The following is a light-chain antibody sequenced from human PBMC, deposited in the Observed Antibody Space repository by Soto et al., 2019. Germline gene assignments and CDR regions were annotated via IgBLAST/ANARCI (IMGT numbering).Light chain of an antibody. J-gene: IGLJ2*01. CDR3: SSHAGSNSLV. Sequence: QSALTQPPSASGSPGQSVTISCTGSSSDVGGYNYVSWYQHHPGKAPKLMIYEVNKRPSGVPDRFSGSKSGNTASLTVSGLQAEDEADYYCSSHAGSNSLVFGGGTKLTVL. CDR2: EVN. CDR1: SSDVGGYNY. V-gene: IGLV2-8*01.